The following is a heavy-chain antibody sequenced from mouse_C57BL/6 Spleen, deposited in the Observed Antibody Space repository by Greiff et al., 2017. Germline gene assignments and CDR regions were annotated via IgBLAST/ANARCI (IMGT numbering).Heavy chain of an antibody. CDR2: IDPSDSYT. Sequence: QVQLQQPGAELVRPGTSVKLSCKASGYTFTSYWMHWVKQRPGQGLEWIGVIDPSDSYTNYNQKFKGKATLTVDTSSSPAYMQLSSLTSEDSAVYYCARRAGDWYFDVWGTGTTVTVSS. J-gene: IGHJ1*03. V-gene: IGHV1-59*01. D-gene: IGHD3-3*01. CDR1: GYTFTSYW. CDR3: ARRAGDWYFDV.